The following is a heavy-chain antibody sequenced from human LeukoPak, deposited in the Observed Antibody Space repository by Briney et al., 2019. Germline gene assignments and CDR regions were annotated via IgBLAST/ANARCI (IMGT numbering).Heavy chain of an antibody. CDR3: ARDAYDSSGYLFDY. V-gene: IGHV3-30-3*01. J-gene: IGHJ4*02. D-gene: IGHD3-22*01. Sequence: GGSLRLSCVASGFTFSIYTMSWVRQAPGKGLEWVTVISYDGSNKYYADFVKGRFTISRDNSKNTLYLQMNSLRAEDTAVYYCARDAYDSSGYLFDYWGQGTLVTVSS. CDR2: ISYDGSNK. CDR1: GFTFSIYT.